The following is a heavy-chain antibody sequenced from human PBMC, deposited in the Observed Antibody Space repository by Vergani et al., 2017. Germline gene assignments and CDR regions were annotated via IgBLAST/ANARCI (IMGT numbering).Heavy chain of an antibody. J-gene: IGHJ4*02. CDR2: INPSGGST. CDR1: GYTFTSYY. CDR3: AWGRGSHVDY. D-gene: IGHD1-26*01. V-gene: IGHV1-46*01. Sequence: QVQLVPSGAVVKKPGASVKVSCKASGYTFTSYYMHWVRQAPGQGLELMGIINPSGGSTSYSQKFQGRVTMTRDTSTSTVYMELSSLRSEDTAVYYCAWGRGSHVDYWGQGTLVTVSS.